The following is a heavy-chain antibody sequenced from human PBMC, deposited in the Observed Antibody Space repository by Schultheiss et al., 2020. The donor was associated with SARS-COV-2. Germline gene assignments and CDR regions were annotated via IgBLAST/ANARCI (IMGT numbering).Heavy chain of an antibody. V-gene: IGHV4-61*08. CDR3: ARGCLNSSSWFYYYYGMDV. CDR2: IYYTGST. CDR1: GGSISSGGYY. D-gene: IGHD6-13*01. Sequence: SETLSLTCTVSGGSISSGGYYWSWIRQHPGKGLEWIGYIYYTGSTKYNPSLTSRVTISLDTPKNQFSLKLSSVTAADTAFYYCARGCLNSSSWFYYYYGMDVWGQGTTVTVSS. J-gene: IGHJ6*02.